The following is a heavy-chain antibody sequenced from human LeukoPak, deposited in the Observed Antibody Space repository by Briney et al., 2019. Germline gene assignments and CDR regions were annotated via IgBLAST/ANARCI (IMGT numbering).Heavy chain of an antibody. J-gene: IGHJ4*02. D-gene: IGHD3-22*01. V-gene: IGHV1-2*02. CDR3: ARKNYYDSSGYYVY. Sequence: ASVKVSCKASGYTFTGYYMHWVRQAPGQGLEWMGWINPSSGGTNYAQKFQGRVTTTRDTSISTAYMELSRLRSDDTAVYYCARKNYYDSSGYYVYWGQGTLVTVSS. CDR2: INPSSGGT. CDR1: GYTFTGYY.